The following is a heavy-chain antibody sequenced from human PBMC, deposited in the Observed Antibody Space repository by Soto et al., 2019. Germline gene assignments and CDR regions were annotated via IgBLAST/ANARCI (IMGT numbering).Heavy chain of an antibody. J-gene: IGHJ5*02. CDR3: ARGSSGLPPKVREVWFDP. CDR2: INPNSGGT. CDR1: GYTFTGYY. V-gene: IGHV1-2*04. Sequence: ASVKVSCKASGYTFTGYYMHWVRQAPGQGLEWMGWINPNSGGTNYAQKFQGWVTMTRDTSISTAYMELSRLRSDDTAVYYCARGSSGLPPKVREVWFDPWGQGTLVTVSS. D-gene: IGHD6-19*01.